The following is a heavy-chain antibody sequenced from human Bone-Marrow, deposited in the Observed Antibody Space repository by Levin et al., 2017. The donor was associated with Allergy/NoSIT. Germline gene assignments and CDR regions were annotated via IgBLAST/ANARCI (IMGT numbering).Heavy chain of an antibody. CDR2: ISYDGSNK. V-gene: IGHV3-30*04. Sequence: LSLTCAASGFTFSSYVMHWVRQAPGKGLEWVAVISYDGSNKYYADSVKGRFTISRDNSKNTLYLQMNSLRAEDTAVYYCARDAVPADYYYGMDVWGQGTTVTVSS. J-gene: IGHJ6*02. CDR1: GFTFSSYV. CDR3: ARDAVPADYYYGMDV.